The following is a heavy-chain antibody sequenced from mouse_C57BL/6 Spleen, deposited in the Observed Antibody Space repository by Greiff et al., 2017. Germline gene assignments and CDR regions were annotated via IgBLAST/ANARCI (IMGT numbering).Heavy chain of an antibody. CDR2: ISDGGSYT. CDR3: ARSPYDYDRDWFAY. D-gene: IGHD2-4*01. J-gene: IGHJ3*01. CDR1: GFTFSSYA. Sequence: EVQLVESGGGLVKPGGSLKLSCAASGFTFSSYAMSWVRQTPEKRLEWVATISDGGSYTYYPDNVKGRFTISRDNAKNNLYLQMSHLKSEDTAMYYCARSPYDYDRDWFAYWGQGTLVTVSA. V-gene: IGHV5-4*01.